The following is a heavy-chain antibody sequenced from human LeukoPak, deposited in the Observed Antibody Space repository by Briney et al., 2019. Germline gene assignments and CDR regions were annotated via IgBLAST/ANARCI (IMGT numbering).Heavy chain of an antibody. J-gene: IGHJ5*02. V-gene: IGHV4-59*01. CDR3: ARSSLTGGWFDP. Sequence: SETLSLTCSVSGDSIRTYYWSWIWQPPGKGLEWTGYIIDTGSTNYKPSLKTRLTMSVDVSKNQISLKLSSVTAADTAVYYCARSSLTGGWFDPWGQGTLVTVSS. D-gene: IGHD7-27*01. CDR1: GDSIRTYY. CDR2: IIDTGST.